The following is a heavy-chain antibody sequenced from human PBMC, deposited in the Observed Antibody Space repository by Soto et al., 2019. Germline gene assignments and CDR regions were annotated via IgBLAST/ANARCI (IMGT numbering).Heavy chain of an antibody. CDR2: MNPNSGNT. CDR3: AMLKQDYAVA. J-gene: IGHJ4*02. Sequence: QVQLVQSGAEVKKPGASVKVSCKASGYTFTSYDITWVRQATGQGLEWMGWMNPNSGNTAYAQKFQGRVTMTRNTSIITAYMELSSLRSEDTAVYYCAMLKQDYAVAWGQGTLVTVSS. V-gene: IGHV1-8*01. D-gene: IGHD3-16*01. CDR1: GYTFTSYD.